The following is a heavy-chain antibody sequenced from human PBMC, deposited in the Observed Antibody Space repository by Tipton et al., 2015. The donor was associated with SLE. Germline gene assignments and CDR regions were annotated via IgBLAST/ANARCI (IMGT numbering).Heavy chain of an antibody. D-gene: IGHD4-11*01. CDR2: IYTTGPT. CDR3: ARRDDYSRTYDY. CDR1: GASISSGSYH. J-gene: IGHJ4*02. V-gene: IGHV4-61*09. Sequence: TLSLTCTVSGASISSGSYHWSWFRQPAGKELEWIGHIYTTGPTDYNPSLRGRVTISMNTSKNQFSLNLTSVTAADTAVYYCARRDDYSRTYDYWGQGTLVTVSP.